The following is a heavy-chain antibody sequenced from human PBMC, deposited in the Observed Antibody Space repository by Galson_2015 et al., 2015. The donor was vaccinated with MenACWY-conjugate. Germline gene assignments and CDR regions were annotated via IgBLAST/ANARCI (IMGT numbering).Heavy chain of an antibody. J-gene: IGHJ6*01. Sequence: SVRVSCAASGFTFDDYGMSWVRQAPGMGPEWVSGINWNGVSTDYAESVKGRFTITRDNAVNSLYMQMNSLTAADTALYYCARDRATVTNYYYYRMYVWGQGTTVTVSS. V-gene: IGHV3-20*04. D-gene: IGHD4-17*01. CDR3: ARDRATVTNYYYYRMYV. CDR1: GFTFDDYG. CDR2: INWNGVST.